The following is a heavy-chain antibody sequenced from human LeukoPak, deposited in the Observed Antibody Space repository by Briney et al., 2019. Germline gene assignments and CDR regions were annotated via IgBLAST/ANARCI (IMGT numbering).Heavy chain of an antibody. CDR1: GFIFSSYW. J-gene: IGHJ6*03. V-gene: IGHV3-7*01. CDR2: IKLDGSEK. Sequence: GGSLRLSCAASGFIFSSYWMSWVRQAPGKGLEWVANIKLDGSEKYYVDSVKGRFTISRDNAKNSLYLQMNSLRADDTAVYYCARDHSDCSGGICSFSYHYYYMDVWGKGTTDTISS. CDR3: ARDHSDCSGGICSFSYHYYYMDV. D-gene: IGHD2-15*01.